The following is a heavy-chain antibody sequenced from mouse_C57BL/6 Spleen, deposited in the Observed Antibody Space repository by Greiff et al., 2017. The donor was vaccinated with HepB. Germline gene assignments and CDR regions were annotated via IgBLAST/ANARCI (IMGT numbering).Heavy chain of an antibody. CDR1: GYAFSSSW. Sequence: VQLQQSGPELVKPGASVKISCKASGYAFSSSWMNWVKQRPGKGLEWIGRIYPGDGDTNYNGKFKGKATLTADKSSSTAYMQLSSLTSEDSAVYFCARPIYYGNYEGYFDVWGTGTTVTVSS. J-gene: IGHJ1*03. D-gene: IGHD2-1*01. CDR2: IYPGDGDT. V-gene: IGHV1-82*01. CDR3: ARPIYYGNYEGYFDV.